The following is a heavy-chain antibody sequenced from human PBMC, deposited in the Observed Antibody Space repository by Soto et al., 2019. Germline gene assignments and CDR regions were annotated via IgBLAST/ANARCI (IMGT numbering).Heavy chain of an antibody. V-gene: IGHV4-4*07. Sequence: QVQLQESGPGLVKPSETLSLTCTVSCASISNVYWSWIRQPAGKGLESMGRVSASARTNYNPSLQIRVTMSLDTSKNQFSLRITSVYAADTAVYFWATGMGRYLDLWGRGPLVLVSS. J-gene: IGHJ2*01. CDR3: ATGMGRYLDL. CDR1: CASISNVY. CDR2: VSASART. D-gene: IGHD2-8*01.